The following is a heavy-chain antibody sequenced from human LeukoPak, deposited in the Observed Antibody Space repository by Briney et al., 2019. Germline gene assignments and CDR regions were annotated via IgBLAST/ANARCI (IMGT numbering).Heavy chain of an antibody. CDR1: GYTFTRYG. J-gene: IGHJ4*02. D-gene: IGHD1-26*01. V-gene: IGHV1-18*01. CDR3: ARSPLAGATRVDY. Sequence: ASXKVSCKASGYTFTRYGISWMRQAPGQGLEWMGWISGDNGNTKYAQRVRGRVTMSTDTPTTTAYMELGSLTSDDTAIYYCARSPLAGATRVDYWGQGTLVTVXS. CDR2: ISGDNGNT.